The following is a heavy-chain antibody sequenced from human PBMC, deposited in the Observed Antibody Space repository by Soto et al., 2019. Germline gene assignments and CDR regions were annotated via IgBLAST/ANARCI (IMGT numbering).Heavy chain of an antibody. CDR2: IPGDGSNQ. V-gene: IGHV3-30-3*01. D-gene: IGHD1-20*01. Sequence: GGSLRLSCAASGFTFSGYALHWVRQAPGKGLEWVAVIPGDGSNQYYADSVKGRFTISRDNSKNTLYLQMNSLRAEDTAVYYYARDLPPLVLTYYTVMAVWGQGTWSPSP. J-gene: IGHJ6*02. CDR1: GFTFSGYA. CDR3: ARDLPPLVLTYYTVMAV.